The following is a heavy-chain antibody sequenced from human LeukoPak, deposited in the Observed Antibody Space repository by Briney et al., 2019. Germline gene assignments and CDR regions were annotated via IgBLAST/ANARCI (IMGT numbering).Heavy chain of an antibody. CDR1: GVSISSYS. Sequence: SETLSLTCTVSGVSISSYSWSWIRQPPGKGLEWVGYIHYSGSTTYNPSLKSRVTISVETSKNQIFLKLSSVTAADTAVYYCARETYYYGSGSGYNWFDPWGQGTLVTVSS. CDR3: ARETYYYGSGSGYNWFDP. J-gene: IGHJ5*02. V-gene: IGHV4-59*01. CDR2: IHYSGST. D-gene: IGHD3-10*01.